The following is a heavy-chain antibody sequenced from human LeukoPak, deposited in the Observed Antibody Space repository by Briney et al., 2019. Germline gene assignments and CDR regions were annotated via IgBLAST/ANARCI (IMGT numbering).Heavy chain of an antibody. V-gene: IGHV4-59*01. CDR2: IYYSGST. CDR1: GGSISSYY. J-gene: IGHJ6*02. D-gene: IGHD5/OR15-5a*01. CDR3: ARGLDIVSTETDYDSYYGMDF. Sequence: SETLSLTWTVSGGSISSYYCSGIRQPPGKGLEWIGYIYYSGSTNYNPSLKSRVTISVDTSKNQFSLKLSSVTAADTAVYYCARGLDIVSTETDYDSYYGMDFWGQGTTVTVSS.